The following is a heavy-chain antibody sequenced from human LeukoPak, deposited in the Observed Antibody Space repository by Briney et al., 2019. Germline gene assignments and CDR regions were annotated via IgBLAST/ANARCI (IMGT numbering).Heavy chain of an antibody. CDR3: TTDRRLNGDYYYYGMDV. J-gene: IGHJ6*02. V-gene: IGHV3-15*01. CDR1: GFTFSSYS. CDR2: IKSKTDGGTT. Sequence: GGSLRLSCAASGFTFSSYSMNWVRQAPGEGLEWVGRIKSKTDGGTTDYAAPVKGRFTISRDDSMNTLYLQMNSLKTEDTAVYYCTTDRRLNGDYYYYGMDVWGQGTTVTVSS. D-gene: IGHD4-17*01.